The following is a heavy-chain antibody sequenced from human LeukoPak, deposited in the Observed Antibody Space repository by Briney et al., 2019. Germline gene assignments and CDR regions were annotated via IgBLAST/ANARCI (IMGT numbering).Heavy chain of an antibody. CDR2: IIPIFGTA. V-gene: IGHV1-69*06. CDR3: ARVLGYSSGWYDY. J-gene: IGHJ4*02. Sequence: SVKVSCKASGCTFSSYAISWVRQAPGQGLEWMGGIIPIFGTANYAQKFQGRVTITADKSTSTAYMELSSLRSEDTAVYYCARVLGYSSGWYDYWGQGTLVTVSS. D-gene: IGHD6-19*01. CDR1: GCTFSSYA.